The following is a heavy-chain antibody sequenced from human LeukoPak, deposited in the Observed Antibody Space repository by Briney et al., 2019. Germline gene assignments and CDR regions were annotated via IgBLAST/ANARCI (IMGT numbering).Heavy chain of an antibody. J-gene: IGHJ4*02. CDR2: ISASGGKT. CDR1: GFTFSKFA. D-gene: IGHD2-2*01. V-gene: IGHV3-23*01. CDR3: AKTFGTIDPFEY. Sequence: AGGSLRLSCVASGFTFSKFAVSWVRQAPGKGLEWVSSISASGGKTYDADSVKGRFTISRDNSKNTFYLDMNSLRADDTAVYYCAKTFGTIDPFEYWGQGTLVTVSS.